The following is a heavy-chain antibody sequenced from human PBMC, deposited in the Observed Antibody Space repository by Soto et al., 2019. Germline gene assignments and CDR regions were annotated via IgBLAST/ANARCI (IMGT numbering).Heavy chain of an antibody. CDR1: GYTFTSYA. V-gene: IGHV1-3*01. Sequence: QVQLVQSGAEVKKPGASVKVSCKASGYTFTSYAMHWVRQAPGQRLEWMGWINAGNGNTKYSQMFQGRVTITRDTSASTAYMELSSLRSEDTAVYYWASSYYYDSSGYSSLYYYYGMDVWGQGNTVTVSS. CDR3: ASSYYYDSSGYSSLYYYYGMDV. J-gene: IGHJ6*02. D-gene: IGHD3-22*01. CDR2: INAGNGNT.